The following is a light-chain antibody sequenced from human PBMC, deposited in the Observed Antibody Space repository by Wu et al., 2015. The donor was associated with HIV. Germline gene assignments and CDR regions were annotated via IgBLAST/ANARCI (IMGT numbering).Light chain of an antibody. CDR3: HHYGSSPHS. CDR1: QSVSSGY. V-gene: IGKV3-20*01. J-gene: IGKJ2*03. CDR2: GVS. Sequence: EIVLTQSPGTLSLSPGERATLSCRASQSVSSGYLAWYQQKPGQAPSLLIYGVSSRATGVPDRFSGSGSGTDFSLAITRLEPEDFAVYYCHHYGSSPHSFGQGTKLGIK.